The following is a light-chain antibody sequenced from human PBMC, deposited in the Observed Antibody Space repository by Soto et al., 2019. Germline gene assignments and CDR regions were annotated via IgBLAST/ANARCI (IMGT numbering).Light chain of an antibody. CDR1: SSNIGSNY. J-gene: IGLJ1*01. Sequence: QSVLTQPPSASGTPGQRVTISCSGSSSNIGSNYVFWYRQLPGTAPKLLIYTNNQRPSGVPDRFSGSKSGTSASLAISGLRSEDEADYYCAAWDDSLSGLYVFGTGTKLTVL. CDR2: TNN. V-gene: IGLV1-47*02. CDR3: AAWDDSLSGLYV.